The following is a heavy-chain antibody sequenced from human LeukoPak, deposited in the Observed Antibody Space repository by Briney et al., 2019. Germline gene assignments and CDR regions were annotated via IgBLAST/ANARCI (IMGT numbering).Heavy chain of an antibody. J-gene: IGHJ4*02. CDR2: INPNSGGT. CDR1: GYTFTGYY. V-gene: IGHV1-2*02. CDR3: AREPGIAAAGTDY. Sequence: ASVKVSCKASGYTFTGYYMHWARQAPGQGLEWMGWINPNSGGTNYAQKFQGRVTMTRDTSISTAYMELSRLRSDDTAVYYCAREPGIAAAGTDYWGQGTPVTVSS. D-gene: IGHD6-13*01.